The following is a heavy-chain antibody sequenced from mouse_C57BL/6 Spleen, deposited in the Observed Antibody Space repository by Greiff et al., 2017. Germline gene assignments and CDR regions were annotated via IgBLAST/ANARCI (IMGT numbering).Heavy chain of an antibody. CDR1: GFTFSDYG. CDR3: ATTDYYAMDY. Sequence: EVKLMESGGGLVKPGGSLKLSCAASGFTFSDYGMHWVRQAPEKGLEWVAYISSGSSTIYYADTVKGRFTISRDNAKNTLFLQMTSLRSEDTAMYYCATTDYYAMDYWGQGTSVTGSS. CDR2: ISSGSSTI. J-gene: IGHJ4*01. V-gene: IGHV5-17*01. D-gene: IGHD1-1*01.